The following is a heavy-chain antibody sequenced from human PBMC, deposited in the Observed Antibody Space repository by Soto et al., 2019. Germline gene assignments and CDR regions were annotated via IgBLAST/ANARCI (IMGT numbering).Heavy chain of an antibody. CDR1: GFSININNW. Sequence: PSETLSLTRVVSGFSININNWWVCIRQPPGKGLEWIGGIYYTGSTFYSPSLKNRVTMSVDSAKGQFSLKLSSVTAVDTAVYYCARKQRKNAPFWNWGQGALVTVSS. D-gene: IGHD3-3*01. CDR2: IYYTGST. J-gene: IGHJ4*02. V-gene: IGHV4-28*01. CDR3: ARKQRKNAPFWN.